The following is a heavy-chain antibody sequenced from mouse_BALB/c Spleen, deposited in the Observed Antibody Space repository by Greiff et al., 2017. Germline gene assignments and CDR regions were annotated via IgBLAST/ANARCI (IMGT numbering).Heavy chain of an antibody. CDR2: INPSTGYT. CDR1: GYTFTSYW. Sequence: QVQLKESGAELAKPGASVKMSCKASGYTFTSYWMHWVKQRPGQGLEWIGYINPSTGYTEYNQKFKDKATLTADKSSSTAYMQLSSLTSEDSAVYYCARLLRSYFDYWGQGTTLTVSS. CDR3: ARLLRSYFDY. D-gene: IGHD1-1*01. J-gene: IGHJ2*01. V-gene: IGHV1-7*01.